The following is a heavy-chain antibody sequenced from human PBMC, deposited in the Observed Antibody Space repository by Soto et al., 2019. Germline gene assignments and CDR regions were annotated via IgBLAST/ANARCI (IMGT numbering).Heavy chain of an antibody. CDR1: GFTFSSYA. CDR3: ARSIFGVVTGYLDV. CDR2: ISGSGGST. J-gene: IGHJ6*02. V-gene: IGHV3-23*01. Sequence: GGSLRLSCAASGFTFSSYAMSWVRQAPGKGLEWVSAISGSGGSTYYADSVKGRFTISRDNSKNTLYLQMNSLRAEDTAVYYCARSIFGVVTGYLDVWGQGTTVTVSS. D-gene: IGHD3-3*01.